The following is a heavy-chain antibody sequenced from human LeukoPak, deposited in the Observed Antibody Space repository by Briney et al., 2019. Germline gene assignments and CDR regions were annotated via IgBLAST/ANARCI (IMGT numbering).Heavy chain of an antibody. CDR2: IKQDGSEK. CDR1: GFTFSSYT. J-gene: IGHJ6*02. D-gene: IGHD3-3*02. V-gene: IGHV3-7*01. CDR3: ARDAADGVSTNYYYYGMDV. Sequence: PGGSLRLSCAASGFTFSSYTMDWVRQAPGKGLEWVANIKQDGSEKYYVDSVKGRFTISRDNAKNSLYLQMNSLRAEDTAVYYCARDAADGVSTNYYYYGMDVWGQGTTVTVSS.